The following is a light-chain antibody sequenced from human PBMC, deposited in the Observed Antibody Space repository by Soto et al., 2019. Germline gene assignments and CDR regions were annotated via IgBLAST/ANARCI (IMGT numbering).Light chain of an antibody. CDR3: THALQPPIP. J-gene: IGKJ5*01. Sequence: DSGRTQSPLSLPVTPGEPASISFMSSQSLLHSNVYNYLDWYMQKPGQSPQLLIYLGSNRASGVPDRFSGSGSGTDFTLKISRVEAEDVGVYYCTHALQPPIPFGQRTRLAIK. CDR2: LGS. CDR1: QSLLHSNVYNY. V-gene: IGKV2-28*01.